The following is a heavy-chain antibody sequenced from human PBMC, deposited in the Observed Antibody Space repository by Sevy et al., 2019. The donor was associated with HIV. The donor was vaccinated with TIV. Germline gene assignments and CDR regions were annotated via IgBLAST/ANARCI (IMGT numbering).Heavy chain of an antibody. V-gene: IGHV1-18*04. D-gene: IGHD3-3*01. Sequence: ASVKVSCKASGYTFTSYGISWVRQAPGQGLEWMGWISAYNGNTNYAQKLQGRVTMTTDTSTSTAYMELRSLRSDDTAVYYCARDATTDGVFLEWLHIDYWGQGTLVTVSS. J-gene: IGHJ4*02. CDR1: GYTFTSYG. CDR2: ISAYNGNT. CDR3: ARDATTDGVFLEWLHIDY.